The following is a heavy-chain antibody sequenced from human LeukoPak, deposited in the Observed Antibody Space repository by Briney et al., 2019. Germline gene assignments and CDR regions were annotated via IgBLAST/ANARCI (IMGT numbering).Heavy chain of an antibody. V-gene: IGHV3-48*03. CDR2: ISTSGTTI. CDR1: GFTFSNYE. J-gene: IGHJ4*02. Sequence: GGSLRLSCAASGFTFSNYEMKWVRQAPGKGLEWVSYISTSGTTIYYADSVEGRFTISRDNAKNSLYLQMNSLRAEDTAIYYCARAPDNFDYWGQGTLVTVSS. CDR3: ARAPDNFDY.